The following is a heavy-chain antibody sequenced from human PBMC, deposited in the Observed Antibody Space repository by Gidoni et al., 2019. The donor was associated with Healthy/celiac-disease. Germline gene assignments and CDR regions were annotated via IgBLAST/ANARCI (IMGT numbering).Heavy chain of an antibody. CDR3: AKARSYSSSWYSWFDP. CDR1: GFTFSSYA. Sequence: EVQLVESGGGLVQPGGSLRLSCAASGFTFSSYAMSWVRQAPGKGLEWVSAISGSGGSTYYADSVKGRFTISRDNSKNTLYLQMNSLRAEDTAVYYCAKARSYSSSWYSWFDPWGQGTLVTVSS. CDR2: ISGSGGST. D-gene: IGHD6-13*01. J-gene: IGHJ5*02. V-gene: IGHV3-23*04.